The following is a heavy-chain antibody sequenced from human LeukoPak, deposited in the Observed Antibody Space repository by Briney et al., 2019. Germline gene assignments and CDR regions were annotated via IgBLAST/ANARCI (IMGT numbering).Heavy chain of an antibody. CDR2: ITGSGNTT. V-gene: IGHV3-23*01. CDR1: GFIFTNYA. CDR3: AKGKSIAVAGPGDY. J-gene: IGHJ4*02. D-gene: IGHD6-19*01. Sequence: GGSLRLSCAASGFIFTNYAMNWVRQAPGKGLEWVSSITGSGNTTCYADSVKGRFTISRDNSKNTLYLQMNSLRAEDTAVYYCAKGKSIAVAGPGDYWGQGTLVTVSS.